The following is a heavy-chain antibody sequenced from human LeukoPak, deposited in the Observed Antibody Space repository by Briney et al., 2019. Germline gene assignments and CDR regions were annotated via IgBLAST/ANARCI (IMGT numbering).Heavy chain of an antibody. D-gene: IGHD2-2*01. CDR1: GGTFSSYA. CDR2: IIPIFGTA. CDR3: ARVRDIVVVPAAMSAFDP. V-gene: IGHV1-69*13. J-gene: IGHJ5*02. Sequence: SVKVSCKASGGTFSSYAISWVRQAPGQGLEWMGGIIPIFGTANYAQKFQGRVTITADESTSTAYMELSSLRSEDTAVYYCARVRDIVVVPAAMSAFDPWGQGTLVTVPS.